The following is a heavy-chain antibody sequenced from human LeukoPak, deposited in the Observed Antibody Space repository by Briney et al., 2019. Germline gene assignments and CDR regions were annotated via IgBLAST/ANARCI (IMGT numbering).Heavy chain of an antibody. V-gene: IGHV5-51*01. Sequence: GESLKISCLGSGYTFTSYWIGWVRQMPGKGLEWMGIVYPGDSDTRYSPSFQGQVTISADKSISTAYLQWSSLKASDTAMYYCARLEGCSGGGCYSYWYFDLWGRGTLVTVSS. D-gene: IGHD2-15*01. J-gene: IGHJ2*01. CDR3: ARLEGCSGGGCYSYWYFDL. CDR1: GYTFTSYW. CDR2: VYPGDSDT.